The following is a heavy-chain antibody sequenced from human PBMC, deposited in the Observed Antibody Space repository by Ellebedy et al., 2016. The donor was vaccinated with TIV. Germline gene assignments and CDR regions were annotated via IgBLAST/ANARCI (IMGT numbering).Heavy chain of an antibody. J-gene: IGHJ5*02. CDR3: ARDRSSGWSGWFDP. V-gene: IGHV4-59*01. CDR2: IYYSGST. Sequence: SETLSLXCTVSGGSISSYYWSWIRQPPGKGLEWIGYIYYSGSTNYNPSLKSRVTISVDTSKNQFSLKLSSVTAADTAVYYCARDRSSGWSGWFDPWGQGTLVTVSS. D-gene: IGHD6-19*01. CDR1: GGSISSYY.